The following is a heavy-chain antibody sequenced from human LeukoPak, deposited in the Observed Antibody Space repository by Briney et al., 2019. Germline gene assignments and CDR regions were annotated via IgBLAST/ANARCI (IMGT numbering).Heavy chain of an antibody. CDR1: GFTFGDYA. D-gene: IGHD3-10*01. CDR3: TRVRSGNDFDY. CDR2: IRSKAYGGTT. J-gene: IGHJ4*02. Sequence: PGGSLRLSCTASGFTFGDYALSWVRQAPGKGLEWVGFIRSKAYGGTTQYAASVKGRLTISRDDSKSIAYLQMNSLKTEDTAVYFCTRVRSGNDFDYWGQGTLVIVSS. V-gene: IGHV3-49*04.